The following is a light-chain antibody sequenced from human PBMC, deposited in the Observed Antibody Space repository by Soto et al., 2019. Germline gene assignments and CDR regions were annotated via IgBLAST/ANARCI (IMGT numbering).Light chain of an antibody. J-gene: IGKJ4*01. Sequence: DIQMTQYPSTLSASVGDRVTITCLANSSVANYLHWYQQKSGRVPKLLIYAASNLQGGVPSRFSGRGSGTDFSLTISSLRLEDFATYFCQQSHTLPFTFGGGTKVDIK. CDR2: AAS. CDR1: SSVANY. V-gene: IGKV1-39*01. CDR3: QQSHTLPFT.